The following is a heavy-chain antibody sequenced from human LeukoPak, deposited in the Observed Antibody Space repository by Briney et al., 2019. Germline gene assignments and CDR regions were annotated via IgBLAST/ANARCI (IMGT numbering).Heavy chain of an antibody. CDR3: TRQGMQPYFSHYGLDV. CDR1: GGTFSSYG. V-gene: IGHV1-69*04. D-gene: IGHD6-13*01. CDR2: IVATLDIA. Sequence: GASVTVSCKASGGTFSSYGISWVRQAPGLGLEWMGRIVATLDIANYAQKFQGRVSITADKSTSTAYLELSSLTSDDTAVYYCTRQGMQPYFSHYGLDVWGQGTTVTVSS. J-gene: IGHJ6*02.